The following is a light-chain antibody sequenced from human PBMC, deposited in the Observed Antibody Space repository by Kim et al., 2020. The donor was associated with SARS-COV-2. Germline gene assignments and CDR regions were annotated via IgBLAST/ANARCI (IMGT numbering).Light chain of an antibody. CDR3: LQYKSFPRT. CDR1: QGIRNE. CDR2: DVF. V-gene: IGKV1-17*01. J-gene: IGKJ2*01. Sequence: DIQMTQYPSSLSASVGDRVTITCRTSQGIRNELDWYQQKPGKGPKRLIYDVFNLQSGVPSRFSGSGSGTEFTLTISSLQPEDFGTYYCLQYKSFPRTLGQGTKLEI.